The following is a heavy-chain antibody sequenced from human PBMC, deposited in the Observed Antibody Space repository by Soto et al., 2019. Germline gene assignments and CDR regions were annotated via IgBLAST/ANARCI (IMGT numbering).Heavy chain of an antibody. V-gene: IGHV1-69*13. CDR3: ARDSPYCSSTSCFYL. CDR2: IIPVFGTP. J-gene: IGHJ3*01. Sequence: GASVKVSCKSSGGAFSSYAFSWVRQAPGQGLEWLGGIIPVFGTPTYAQRFQGRVTITADGSTRTAYMELSSLRSDDTAMYFCARDSPYCSSTSCFYLWGQGTMVTVSS. D-gene: IGHD2-2*01. CDR1: GGAFSSYA.